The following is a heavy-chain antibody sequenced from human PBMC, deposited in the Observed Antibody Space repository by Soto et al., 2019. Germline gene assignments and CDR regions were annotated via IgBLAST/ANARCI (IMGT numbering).Heavy chain of an antibody. Sequence: EVQLLESGGGLVQPGGSLRLSCAASGFTFSSYAMSWVRQAPGKGLEWVSAISGSGGSTYYADSVKGRFTISRDNSKNTLYLQMNSLRAEETAVYYCAKDQWELRPWYYYDGMDVWGQGTTVTVSS. J-gene: IGHJ6*02. CDR2: ISGSGGST. D-gene: IGHD1-26*01. CDR3: AKDQWELRPWYYYDGMDV. V-gene: IGHV3-23*01. CDR1: GFTFSSYA.